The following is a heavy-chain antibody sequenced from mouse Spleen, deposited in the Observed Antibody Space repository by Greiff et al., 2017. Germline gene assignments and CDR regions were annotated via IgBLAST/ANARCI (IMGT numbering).Heavy chain of an antibody. CDR3: TRGGTGYYYAMDY. CDR2: IYPSDSYT. D-gene: IGHD3-3*01. J-gene: IGHJ4*01. CDR1: GYTFTSYW. Sequence: VQLQQPGAELVRPGASVKLSCKASGYTFTSYWINWVKQRPGQGLEWIGNIYPSDSYTNYNQKFKDKATLTVDKSSSTAYMQLSSPTSEDSAVYYCTRGGTGYYYAMDYWGQGTSVTVSS. V-gene: IGHV1-69*02.